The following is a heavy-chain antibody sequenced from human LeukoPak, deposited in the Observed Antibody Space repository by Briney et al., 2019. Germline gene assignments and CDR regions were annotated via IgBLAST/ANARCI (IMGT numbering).Heavy chain of an antibody. Sequence: ASVKVSCKASAYTFTDYYIQWVRRAPGQGLEWMGWVNPKSGGTTYAQKFQGRVTMTRDTSSSTAYMEVSSLRSDDTAVYYCARDHCSGGGCYENPYSGLDVWGQGTTVTVS. D-gene: IGHD2-15*01. J-gene: IGHJ6*02. V-gene: IGHV1-2*02. CDR2: VNPKSGGT. CDR1: AYTFTDYY. CDR3: ARDHCSGGGCYENPYSGLDV.